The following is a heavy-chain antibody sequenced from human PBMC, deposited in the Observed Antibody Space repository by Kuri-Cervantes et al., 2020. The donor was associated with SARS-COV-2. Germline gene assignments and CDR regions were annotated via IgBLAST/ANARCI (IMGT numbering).Heavy chain of an antibody. D-gene: IGHD3-3*01. J-gene: IGHJ4*02. CDR2: IRSKAYGGTT. Sequence: LSLTCTASGFTFGDYAMSWVRQAPGKGLEWVGFIRSKAYGGTTEYAASVKGRFTISRDDSKSIAYLQMNSLKTEDTAVYYCTRDDFWSGYFGYWGQGTLVTVSS. CDR3: TRDDFWSGYFGY. V-gene: IGHV3-49*04. CDR1: GFTFGDYA.